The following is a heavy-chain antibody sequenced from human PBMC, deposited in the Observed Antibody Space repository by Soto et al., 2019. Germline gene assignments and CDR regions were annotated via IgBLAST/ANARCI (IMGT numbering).Heavy chain of an antibody. D-gene: IGHD4-17*01. V-gene: IGHV3-20*01. CDR2: INWNGGST. CDR3: AKASYGDYGTGCDY. Sequence: EVQLVESGGGVVRPGGSLRLSCAASGFTFDDYGMSWVRQAPGKGLEWVSGINWNGGSTGYADSVKGRFTISSDNAKNYLYLQMNSLRAEDTALYHCAKASYGDYGTGCDYWGQGTLVTVFS. J-gene: IGHJ4*02. CDR1: GFTFDDYG.